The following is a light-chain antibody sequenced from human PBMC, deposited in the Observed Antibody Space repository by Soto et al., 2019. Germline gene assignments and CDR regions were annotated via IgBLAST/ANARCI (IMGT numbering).Light chain of an antibody. J-gene: IGKJ1*01. Sequence: DIQMAQSPSTLSASVGGRVTITCRASQSIRRRLAWYQQKPGKAPNLLIYDASSLESGVPSRLSGGGSGTEFTLTISSLQPEDFATYYCQQYNTYPWTFGQGTKVELK. CDR2: DAS. CDR3: QQYNTYPWT. CDR1: QSIRRR. V-gene: IGKV1-5*01.